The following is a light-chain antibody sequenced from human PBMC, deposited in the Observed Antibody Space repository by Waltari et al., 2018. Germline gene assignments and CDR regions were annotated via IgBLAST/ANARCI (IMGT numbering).Light chain of an antibody. V-gene: IGLV2-8*01. J-gene: IGLJ2*01. CDR2: EVS. Sequence: QSALTQPPSASGSPGQSVSISCTGTSSDVGGYKYVSWYQQHPGQAPKLLIYEVSKRPSGVPDRFSCSKSGNTASLTVSGLQVEDEAGYYCSSYAGNNVVFGGGTKLTVL. CDR1: SSDVGGYKY. CDR3: SSYAGNNVV.